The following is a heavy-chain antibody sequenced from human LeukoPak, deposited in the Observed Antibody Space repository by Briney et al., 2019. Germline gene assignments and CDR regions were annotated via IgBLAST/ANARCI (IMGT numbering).Heavy chain of an antibody. D-gene: IGHD5-12*01. J-gene: IGHJ4*02. CDR1: GYTFTSYG. Sequence: SVKVSCKASGYTFTSYGISWVRQAPGQGLEWMGGIIPIFGTANYAQKFQGRVTITADESTSTAYMELSSLRSEDTAVYYCARAVGYSGYGGHYWGQGTLVTVSS. V-gene: IGHV1-69*13. CDR2: IIPIFGTA. CDR3: ARAVGYSGYGGHY.